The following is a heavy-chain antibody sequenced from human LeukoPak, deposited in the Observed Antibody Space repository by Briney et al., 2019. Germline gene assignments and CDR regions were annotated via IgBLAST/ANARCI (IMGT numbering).Heavy chain of an antibody. V-gene: IGHV5-51*01. CDR2: IYPGDSDT. CDR1: GYSFTNYW. Sequence: GESLKISCKGSGYSFTNYWIGWVRQMPGKGLEWMGVIYPGDSDTTYSPSFQGLVTISADKSISTAYLQWSSLKASDTAMYYCARSYGDYNFDYWGQGTLVTVSS. CDR3: ARSYGDYNFDY. D-gene: IGHD4-17*01. J-gene: IGHJ4*02.